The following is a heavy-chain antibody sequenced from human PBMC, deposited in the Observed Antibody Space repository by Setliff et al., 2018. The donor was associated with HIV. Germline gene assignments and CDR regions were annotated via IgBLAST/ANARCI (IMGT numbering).Heavy chain of an antibody. Sequence: KPSETLSLTCTVSGGSITSSYWSWIRQPAGKGLEWIGRIYTSGNTNYNPSLKSRVTMSIDTSKKQFSLKLASVTAADTAVYYCARGGSYDTFDYWGQGTLVTVSS. CDR2: IYTSGNT. V-gene: IGHV4-4*07. J-gene: IGHJ4*02. CDR1: GGSITSSY. CDR3: ARGGSYDTFDY. D-gene: IGHD3-22*01.